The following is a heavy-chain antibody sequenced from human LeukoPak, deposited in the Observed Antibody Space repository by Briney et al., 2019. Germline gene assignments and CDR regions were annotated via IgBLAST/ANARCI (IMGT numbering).Heavy chain of an antibody. CDR2: IGSSGSPT. J-gene: IGHJ6*02. V-gene: IGHV3-48*02. CDR3: ARRPYSDTSGRLSDV. CDR1: GFPFSSYW. D-gene: IGHD3-22*01. Sequence: GGSLRLSCVASGFPFSSYWMNWVRQAPGKGLEWISYIGSSGSPTHYADSVGGRFTISRDNAKNSLYLQMNSLRDEDTAVYFCARRPYSDTSGRLSDVWGQGTTVTVSS.